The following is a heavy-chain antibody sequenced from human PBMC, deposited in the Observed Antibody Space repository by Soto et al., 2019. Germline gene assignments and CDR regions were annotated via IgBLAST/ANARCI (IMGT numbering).Heavy chain of an antibody. CDR3: ARQVSNWNDEGYYYYYMDV. D-gene: IGHD1-1*01. V-gene: IGHV4-39*01. J-gene: IGHJ6*03. CDR1: GGSISSSSYY. Sequence: SETLSLTSTVSGGSISSSSYYWGWIRQPPGKGLEWIGSIYYSGSTYYNPSLKSRVTISVDTSKNQFSLKLSSVTAADTAVYYCARQVSNWNDEGYYYYYMDVWGKGTTVTV. CDR2: IYYSGST.